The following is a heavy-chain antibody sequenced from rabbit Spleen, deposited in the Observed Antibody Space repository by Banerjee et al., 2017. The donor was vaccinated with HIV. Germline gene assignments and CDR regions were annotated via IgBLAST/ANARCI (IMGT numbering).Heavy chain of an antibody. CDR2: IGAGISYTI. D-gene: IGHD8-1*01. Sequence: QSVEESGGRLVKPDESLTLTCTASGFSFSGTYYMCWVRQAPGKGPEWIACIGAGISYTIYYATWAKGRFTISKTSSTTVTLQMTSLTAADTATYFCARDSGTSFSSYGMDLWGQGTLVTVS. CDR1: GFSFSGTYY. CDR3: ARDSGTSFSSYGMDL. J-gene: IGHJ6*01. V-gene: IGHV1S40*01.